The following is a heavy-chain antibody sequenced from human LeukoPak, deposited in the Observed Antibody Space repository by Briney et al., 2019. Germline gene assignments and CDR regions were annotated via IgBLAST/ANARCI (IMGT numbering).Heavy chain of an antibody. D-gene: IGHD2-15*01. CDR2: ISSSSSYI. Sequence: GGSLRLSCAASGFTFSSYSMNWVRQAPGKGLEWVSSISSSSSYIYYADSVKGQFTISRDNAKNSLYLQMNSLRAEDTAVYYCARDRCSGGSCYHDAFDIWGQGTMVTVSS. CDR3: ARDRCSGGSCYHDAFDI. J-gene: IGHJ3*02. V-gene: IGHV3-21*01. CDR1: GFTFSSYS.